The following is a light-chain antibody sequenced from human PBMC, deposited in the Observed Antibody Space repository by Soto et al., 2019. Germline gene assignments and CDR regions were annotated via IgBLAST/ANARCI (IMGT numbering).Light chain of an antibody. CDR1: QTITSY. Sequence: DIQMTQSPSSLSASVGDRVTITCRASQTITSYLHGYQQKPGKAPKLLIYAASSLKSGVPSRFSGSGSGTDFTLTISSLQPEDFATYYCQQSYSTPSITFGQGTRLEIK. CDR3: QQSYSTPSIT. CDR2: AAS. V-gene: IGKV1-39*01. J-gene: IGKJ5*01.